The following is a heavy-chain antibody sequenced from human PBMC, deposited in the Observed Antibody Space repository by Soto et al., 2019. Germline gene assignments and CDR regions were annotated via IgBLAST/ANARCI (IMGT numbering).Heavy chain of an antibody. D-gene: IGHD2-2*01. J-gene: IGHJ6*02. CDR3: ARDRGYCSSTSCYLPTYYYGMDV. CDR1: GYTFTGYY. Sequence: ASVKVSCKASGYTFTGYYMHWVRQAPGQGLEWMGWINPNSGGTNYAQKFQGRVTMTRDTSISTAYMELSRLRSDDTAVYYCARDRGYCSSTSCYLPTYYYGMDVWGQGTTVTVSS. CDR2: INPNSGGT. V-gene: IGHV1-2*02.